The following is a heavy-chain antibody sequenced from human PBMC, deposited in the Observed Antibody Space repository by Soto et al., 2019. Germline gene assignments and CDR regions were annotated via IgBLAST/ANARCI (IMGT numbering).Heavy chain of an antibody. V-gene: IGHV3-23*01. Sequence: GGSLRLSCAASGFTFSSFAMSWVRQAPGKGLDWVSAISGSGGSTYYADSVKGRFTISRDNSKNTLYLQMNSLRAEDTAVYYCAKDNYGDYQPHGMDVWGQGTTVTVSS. CDR2: ISGSGGST. CDR1: GFTFSSFA. J-gene: IGHJ6*02. CDR3: AKDNYGDYQPHGMDV. D-gene: IGHD4-17*01.